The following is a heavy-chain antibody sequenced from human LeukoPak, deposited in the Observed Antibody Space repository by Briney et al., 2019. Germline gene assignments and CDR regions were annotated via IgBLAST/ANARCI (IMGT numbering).Heavy chain of an antibody. J-gene: IGHJ3*02. CDR3: AKDPPYDFWSGAFDI. Sequence: GGSLRLSCAASGFTFSSYGMHWVRQAPGKGLEWVAVISYDGSNKYYADSVKGRFTISRDNSKNTLYLQMNSLRAEDTAVYYCAKDPPYDFWSGAFDIWGQGTMVTVSS. V-gene: IGHV3-30*18. D-gene: IGHD3-3*01. CDR2: ISYDGSNK. CDR1: GFTFSSYG.